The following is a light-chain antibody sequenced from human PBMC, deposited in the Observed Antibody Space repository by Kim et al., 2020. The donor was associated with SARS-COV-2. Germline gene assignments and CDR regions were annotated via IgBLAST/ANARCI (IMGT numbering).Light chain of an antibody. CDR3: QQDYNLPLT. J-gene: IGKJ4*01. CDR2: GAS. V-gene: IGKV3D-7*01. Sequence: PGERVTLSCRASQSVSSSYLTWYQQKPGQAPRLLIYGASTTATGIPARFSGSGSGTDFTLTISSLQPEDFAVYYCQQDYNLPLTFGGGTKV. CDR1: QSVSSSY.